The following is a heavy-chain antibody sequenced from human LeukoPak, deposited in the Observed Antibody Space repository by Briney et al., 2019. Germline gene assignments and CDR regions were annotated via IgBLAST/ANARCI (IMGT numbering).Heavy chain of an antibody. V-gene: IGHV4-59*01. CDR3: ARVSGRYYFDY. CDR1: GGSISSYY. Sequence: KPSETLSLTCTVSGGSISSYYWSWIRQPPGKGLEWIGYIYYSGSTNYNPSLKSRVTISVDTSKNQFSPKLSSVTAADTAVYYCARVSGRYYFDYWGQGTLVTVSS. CDR2: IYYSGST. J-gene: IGHJ4*02. D-gene: IGHD3-10*01.